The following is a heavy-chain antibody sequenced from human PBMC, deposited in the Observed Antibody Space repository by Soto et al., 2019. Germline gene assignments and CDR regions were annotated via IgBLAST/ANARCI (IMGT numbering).Heavy chain of an antibody. CDR1: DGSLSGYF. D-gene: IGHD6-6*01. Sequence: SETLSLTCAVYDGSLSGYFWSWIRQPPGKGLEWIGEINPSGSTNYSPSLKSRVTISGDTSKNQFSLKLRSVTAADTAVYYCARALGLYGSSQGAYYYYYMDVWGKGTTVTGSS. CDR2: INPSGST. J-gene: IGHJ6*03. V-gene: IGHV4-34*01. CDR3: ARALGLYGSSQGAYYYYYMDV.